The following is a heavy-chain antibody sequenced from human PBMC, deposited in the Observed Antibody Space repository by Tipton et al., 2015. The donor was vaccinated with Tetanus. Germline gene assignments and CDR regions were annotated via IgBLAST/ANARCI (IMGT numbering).Heavy chain of an antibody. Sequence: TLSLTCSVSGASISSSRYFWNWVRQYPGKGLEWIGYIYYSGDTYINPSLKSRVTISVDTSKNQFSLNLTSVTAADTAVYYCARGNQRWLEIHYNYDGMDVWGQGTTVTVSS. D-gene: IGHD5-24*01. V-gene: IGHV4-31*03. J-gene: IGHJ6*02. CDR2: IYYSGDT. CDR3: ARGNQRWLEIHYNYDGMDV. CDR1: GASISSSRYF.